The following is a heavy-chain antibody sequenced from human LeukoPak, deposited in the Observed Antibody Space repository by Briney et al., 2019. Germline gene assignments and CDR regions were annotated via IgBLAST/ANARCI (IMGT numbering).Heavy chain of an antibody. D-gene: IGHD3-10*01. Sequence: PGGSLRLSCAASGFTFSSYAMNWVRQAPGKGLEWVSAISGSSSHIYYADSVKGRFTISRDNAKSSLYLQMNSLRAEDTAVFYCVRDSDYGSGSYYATFDYWGQGTLVTVSS. CDR1: GFTFSSYA. CDR2: ISGSSSHI. V-gene: IGHV3-21*01. J-gene: IGHJ4*02. CDR3: VRDSDYGSGSYYATFDY.